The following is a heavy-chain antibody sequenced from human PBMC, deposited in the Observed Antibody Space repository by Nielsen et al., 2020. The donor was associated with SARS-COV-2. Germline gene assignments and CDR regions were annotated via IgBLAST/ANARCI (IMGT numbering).Heavy chain of an antibody. J-gene: IGHJ5*02. D-gene: IGHD5-18*01. V-gene: IGHV1-3*01. CDR3: ARVRGNSYGNWWAP. CDR2: INAGNGNT. Sequence: ASVKVSCKASGYTFISYAMHWVRQAPGQRLEWMGWINAGNGNTKYSQKFQGRVTITRDTSASTAYMELSSLRSEDTAVYYCARVRGNSYGNWWAPWGQGPLVTVSS. CDR1: GYTFISYA.